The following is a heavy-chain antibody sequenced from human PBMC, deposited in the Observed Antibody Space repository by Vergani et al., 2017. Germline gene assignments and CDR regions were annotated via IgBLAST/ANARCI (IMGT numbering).Heavy chain of an antibody. CDR2: IKQDGSEK. J-gene: IGHJ4*02. D-gene: IGHD3-9*01. CDR3: ARSQWYYDSLTGYYRGGYFDY. CDR1: GFTFSSYW. V-gene: IGHV3-7*01. Sequence: EVQLVESGGGLVQPGGSLRLSCAASGFTFSSYWMSWVRQAPGKGLEGVANIKQDGSEKYYVDSVKGRFTISRDNAKNSLYLQMNSLRAEDTAVYYCARSQWYYDSLTGYYRGGYFDYWGQGTLVTVSS.